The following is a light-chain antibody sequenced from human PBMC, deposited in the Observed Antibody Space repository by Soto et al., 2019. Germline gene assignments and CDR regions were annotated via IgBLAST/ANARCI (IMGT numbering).Light chain of an antibody. J-gene: IGLJ2*01. V-gene: IGLV2-14*03. CDR3: SSYTSSSTLEGV. Sequence: QSALTQPASVSGSPGQSITISCTGTHSDIGNYNYVSWYQHLPGKAPKLMIYDVGSRPSGVSSRFSGSKSGNTASLAISGLQAEDEADYYCSSYTSSSTLEGVFGGGTQLTVL. CDR2: DVG. CDR1: HSDIGNYNY.